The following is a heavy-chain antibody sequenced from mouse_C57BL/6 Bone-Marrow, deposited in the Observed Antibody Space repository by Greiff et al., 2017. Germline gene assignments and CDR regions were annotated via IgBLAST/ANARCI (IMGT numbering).Heavy chain of an antibody. CDR3: ARKGPMDY. Sequence: VMLVESGAELVRPGTSVKMSCKASGYTFTNYWIGWAKQRPGHGLEWIGDIYPGGGYTNYNEKFKGKATLTADKSSSTAYMQCSSLTSEDSAIYYCARKGPMDYWGQGTSVTVSS. CDR2: IYPGGGYT. J-gene: IGHJ4*01. D-gene: IGHD3-3*01. V-gene: IGHV1-63*01. CDR1: GYTFTNYW.